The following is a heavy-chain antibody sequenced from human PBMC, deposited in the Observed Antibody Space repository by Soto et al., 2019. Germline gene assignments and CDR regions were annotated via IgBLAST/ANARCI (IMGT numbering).Heavy chain of an antibody. CDR3: TTDTSRGTFDY. Sequence: GGSPRISCAACGFTFCNAWMNWVRQEPGKGLEWVGRIKSKTDGGTTDYAAPVKGRFTISRDDSKNTLYLQMNSLKTEDTAVYYCTTDTSRGTFDYWGQGTLVTVSS. V-gene: IGHV3-15*07. J-gene: IGHJ4*02. CDR1: GFTFCNAW. CDR2: IKSKTDGGTT.